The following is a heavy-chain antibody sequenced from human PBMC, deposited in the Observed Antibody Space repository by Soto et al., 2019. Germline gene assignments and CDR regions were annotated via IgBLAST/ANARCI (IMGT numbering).Heavy chain of an antibody. Sequence: QVQLLQSGPEGKKPGASVKVSCTASGYSVLSYGFSWVRQAPGQGLEWMGYINTETGNTFYAQRLQGRVTMITNISTNTAYMELRRLTSDDTAVYFCVRDRPNSNLDFWGQGTLITISS. CDR2: INTETGNT. D-gene: IGHD2-8*01. J-gene: IGHJ4*02. CDR3: VRDRPNSNLDF. CDR1: GYSVLSYG. V-gene: IGHV1-18*01.